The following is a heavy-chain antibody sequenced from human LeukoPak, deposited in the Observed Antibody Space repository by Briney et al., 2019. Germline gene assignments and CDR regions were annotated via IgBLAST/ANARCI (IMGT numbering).Heavy chain of an antibody. CDR3: ARVRQQLVPSNSKYYYYYMDV. D-gene: IGHD6-13*01. V-gene: IGHV6-1*01. Sequence: SQTLSLTCAISGDIVSHNSAAWSWIRQSPSRGLEWLGRTYYRSKWYNDYAVSVKSRITINPDTSKNQFSLQLNSVPPEDTAVYYCARVRQQLVPSNSKYYYYYMDVWGKGTTVTVSS. J-gene: IGHJ6*03. CDR2: TYYRSKWYN. CDR1: GDIVSHNSAA.